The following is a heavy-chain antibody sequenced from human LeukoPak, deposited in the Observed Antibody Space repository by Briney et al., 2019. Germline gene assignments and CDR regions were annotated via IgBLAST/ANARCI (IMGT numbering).Heavy chain of an antibody. CDR3: ARGAGESPDY. V-gene: IGHV3-53*01. CDR2: IYSGGST. Sequence: GGSLRLSCAASGSSVSCYNMSGVRMAPEGGVERGSVIYSGGSTKYTASVKGRVTISTDKSKTTPYLHRNSLSAEATAVYYCARGAGESPDYWGQGTLVTVSS. J-gene: IGHJ4*02. CDR1: GSSVSCYN. D-gene: IGHD3-10*01.